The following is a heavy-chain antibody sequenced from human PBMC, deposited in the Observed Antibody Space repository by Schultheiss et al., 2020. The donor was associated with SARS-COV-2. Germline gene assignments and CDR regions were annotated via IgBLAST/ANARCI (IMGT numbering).Heavy chain of an antibody. CDR1: GFTFSSYG. CDR2: ISSDGSYK. J-gene: IGHJ4*02. D-gene: IGHD6-13*01. CDR3: ARDKHIGPAGYYFDY. Sequence: GGSLRLSCAASGFTFSSYGMHWVRQAPGKGLEWLTVISSDGSYKHYADSVKGRFTISRDNSKNTLYLQMNSLRAEDTAVFYCARDKHIGPAGYYFDYWGQGTLVTVSS. V-gene: IGHV3-30*03.